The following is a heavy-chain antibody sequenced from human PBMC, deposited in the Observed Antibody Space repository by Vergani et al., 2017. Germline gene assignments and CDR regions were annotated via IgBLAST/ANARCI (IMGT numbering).Heavy chain of an antibody. Sequence: EVQLVESGGGLVQPGGSLRLSCAASGFTFSSYAMSWVRQAPGTGLEWVSAISGSGGSTYYADSVKGRFTISRDNSKNTLYLQMNSLRAEDTAVYYCAKGGYCSGGSCYSYYYYYMDVWGKGTTVTVSS. D-gene: IGHD2-15*01. CDR1: GFTFSSYA. CDR3: AKGGYCSGGSCYSYYYYYMDV. J-gene: IGHJ6*03. CDR2: ISGSGGST. V-gene: IGHV3-23*04.